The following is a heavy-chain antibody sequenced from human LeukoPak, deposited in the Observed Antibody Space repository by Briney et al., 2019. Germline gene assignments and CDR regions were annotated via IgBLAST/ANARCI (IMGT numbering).Heavy chain of an antibody. CDR3: AKVLPGSNWFDP. CDR2: ISYDGSNK. J-gene: IGHJ5*02. D-gene: IGHD6-25*01. Sequence: TGGSLRLSCAASGFTFSSYGMHWVRQAPGEGLEWVAVISYDGSNKYYADSVKGRFTISRDNSKNTLYLQMNSLRAEDTAVYYCAKVLPGSNWFDPWGQGTLVTVSS. CDR1: GFTFSSYG. V-gene: IGHV3-30*18.